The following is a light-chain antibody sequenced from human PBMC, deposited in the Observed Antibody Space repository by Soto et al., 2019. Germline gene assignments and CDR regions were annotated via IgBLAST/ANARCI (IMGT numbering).Light chain of an antibody. Sequence: QSVLTQPASVSGSPGQSITISCTGTSSDVGSYNLVSWYQQHPGKAPKLMIYEGNKRPSGVSNRFSGSKSANTASLTISGLQTEDEADDYCCSYAGNNTFVFGTGTKVTVL. J-gene: IGLJ1*01. CDR2: EGN. V-gene: IGLV2-23*01. CDR1: SSDVGSYNL. CDR3: CSYAGNNTFV.